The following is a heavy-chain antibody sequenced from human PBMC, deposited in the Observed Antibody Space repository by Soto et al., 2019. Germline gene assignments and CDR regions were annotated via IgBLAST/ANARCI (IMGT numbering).Heavy chain of an antibody. CDR1: GGTFSSYA. J-gene: IGHJ6*02. Sequence: SVKVSCKASGGTFSSYAISWVRQAPGQGLEWMGGIIPIFGTANYAQKFQGRVTITADESTSTAYMELSSLRSEDTAVYYCARSRGDYCGGDCYSHYYYGMDVWGQGTTVTVSS. CDR2: IIPIFGTA. D-gene: IGHD2-21*02. V-gene: IGHV1-69*13. CDR3: ARSRGDYCGGDCYSHYYYGMDV.